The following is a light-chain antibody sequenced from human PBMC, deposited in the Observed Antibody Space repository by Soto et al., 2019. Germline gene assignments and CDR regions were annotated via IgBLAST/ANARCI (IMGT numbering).Light chain of an antibody. CDR1: SGHSNYA. J-gene: IGLJ3*02. Sequence: QLVLTQSPSASASLGASVKLTCTLSSGHSNYAIALHQQQPEKGPRFLMKVNKDGSLLKGDGIPDRFSGSTSGADRFLTISSLHSEDEADYYCQTWGPGIRVFGGGTKLTVL. V-gene: IGLV4-69*01. CDR2: VNKDGSL. CDR3: QTWGPGIRV.